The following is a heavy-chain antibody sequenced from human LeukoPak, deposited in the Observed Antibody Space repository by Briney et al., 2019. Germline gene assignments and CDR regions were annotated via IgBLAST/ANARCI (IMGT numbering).Heavy chain of an antibody. V-gene: IGHV3-74*01. CDR2: IKTDGTTT. CDR1: GFTFSSYW. CDR3: AKDPDCTSGVCYTFFDY. D-gene: IGHD2-8*01. Sequence: GGSLRLSCVVSGFTFSSYWMHWVRQAPGKGLVWVSHIKTDGTTTNYADSVKGRFTISRDNAKDKLYLQMNSLRAEDTAVYYGAKDPDCTSGVCYTFFDYWGQGTLVTVSS. J-gene: IGHJ4*02.